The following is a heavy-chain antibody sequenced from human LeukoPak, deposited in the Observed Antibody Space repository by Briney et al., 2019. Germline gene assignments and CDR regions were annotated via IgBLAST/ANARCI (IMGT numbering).Heavy chain of an antibody. J-gene: IGHJ6*03. V-gene: IGHV4-34*01. CDR1: GGSFSGYY. Sequence: KPSETLSLTCAVYGGSFSGYYWSWIRQPPGKGLEWIGEINHSGSTNYNPSLKSRVTISVDTSKNQFSLKLSSVTAADTAVYYCAGVYYYYMDVWGKGTTVTVSS. CDR2: INHSGST. CDR3: AGVYYYYMDV.